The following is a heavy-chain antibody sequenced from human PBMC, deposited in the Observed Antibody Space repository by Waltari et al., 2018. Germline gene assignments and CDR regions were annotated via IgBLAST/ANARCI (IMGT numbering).Heavy chain of an antibody. CDR1: GGSFTGYY. Sequence: QVQLQPWGAGLLKPSETLSLTCGVYGGSFTGYYWTWIRQSPGKGLGWIGAIDHGGNTNYNPSLQHRVAMSILTSNNQFSLNLWTVITADTAVYYCGRGRLPDYLGQGILVTVSS. J-gene: IGHJ4*02. CDR2: IDHGGNT. V-gene: IGHV4-34*01. CDR3: GRGRLPDY.